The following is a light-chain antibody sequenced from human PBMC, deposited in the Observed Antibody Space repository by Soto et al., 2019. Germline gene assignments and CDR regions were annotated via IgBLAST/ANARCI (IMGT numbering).Light chain of an antibody. CDR3: QQYESVPYI. Sequence: MTQSPATLPVSPGERATLSCRASQTVSSDLAWYQQKPGKAPKLLIYGASNLETGVPSRFSGSGSGTDFTFTISSLRPEDIATYYCQQYESVPYIFGRGTKLEIK. J-gene: IGKJ2*01. CDR2: GAS. V-gene: IGKV1-33*01. CDR1: QTVSSD.